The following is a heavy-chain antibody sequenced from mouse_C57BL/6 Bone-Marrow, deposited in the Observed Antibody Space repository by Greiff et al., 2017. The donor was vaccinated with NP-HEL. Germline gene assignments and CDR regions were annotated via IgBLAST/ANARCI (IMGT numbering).Heavy chain of an antibody. CDR1: GYSFTDYN. J-gene: IGHJ4*01. V-gene: IGHV1-39*01. Sequence: EVKLQESGPELVKPGASVKISCKASGYSFTDYNMNWVKQSNGKSLEWIGVINPNYGTTSYNQKFKGKATLTVDQSSSTAYMQLNSLTSEDSAVYYCSIYYYGSSYVRYAMDYWGQGTSVTVSS. D-gene: IGHD1-1*01. CDR2: INPNYGTT. CDR3: SIYYYGSSYVRYAMDY.